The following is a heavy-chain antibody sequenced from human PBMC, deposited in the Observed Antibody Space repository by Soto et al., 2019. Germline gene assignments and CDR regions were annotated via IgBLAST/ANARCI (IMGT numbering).Heavy chain of an antibody. CDR1: GDSVSSNSAA. V-gene: IGHV6-1*01. CDR2: TYYRSKWYN. J-gene: IGHJ5*02. CDR3: ARTGPLAQQLGGWFDP. D-gene: IGHD6-13*01. Sequence: SQTLSLTCAISGDSVSSNSAAWNWIRQSPSRGLEWLGRTYYRSKWYNDYAVSVKSRITINPDTSKNQFSLQLNSVTPEDTAVYYCARTGPLAQQLGGWFDPWGQGTLVTVSS.